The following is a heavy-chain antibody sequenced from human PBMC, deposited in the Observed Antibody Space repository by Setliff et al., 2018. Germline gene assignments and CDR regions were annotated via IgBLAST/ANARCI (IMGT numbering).Heavy chain of an antibody. CDR1: GGSISSGNYY. J-gene: IGHJ6*03. CDR3: ARHKSNGSGSYPSLYMDV. D-gene: IGHD3-10*01. V-gene: IGHV4-39*01. Sequence: LSLPCRVSGGSISSGNYYWGLIRQPPGKGLEWVATIYYSGSTYSNPSLKSRLIISVDAPDNQFSVKLSSVTAADTAVYYCARHKSNGSGSYPSLYMDVWGKGSMVTAP. CDR2: IYYSGST.